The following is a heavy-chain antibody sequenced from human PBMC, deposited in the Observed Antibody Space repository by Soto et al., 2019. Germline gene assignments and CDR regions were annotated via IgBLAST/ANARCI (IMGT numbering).Heavy chain of an antibody. CDR2: ISYDGSNK. Sequence: QVQLVESGGGVVQPGRSLRLSCAASGFTFSSYAMHWVRQAPGKGLEWVAVISYDGSNKYYADSVKGRFTISRDNSKHALYLQMNGLRAEDTAVYYCARNEWELHAYYYGMDVWGQGTTVTVSS. V-gene: IGHV3-30-3*01. J-gene: IGHJ6*02. D-gene: IGHD1-26*01. CDR3: ARNEWELHAYYYGMDV. CDR1: GFTFSSYA.